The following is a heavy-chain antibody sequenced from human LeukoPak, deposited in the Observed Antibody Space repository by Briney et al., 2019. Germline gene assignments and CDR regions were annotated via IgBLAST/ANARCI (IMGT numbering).Heavy chain of an antibody. J-gene: IGHJ4*02. V-gene: IGHV3-21*01. CDR3: ARDLEYYDFWSGYGY. Sequence: GGSLRLSCAASGFTFSSYSMNWVRQAPGKGLEWVSSISSSSSYIYYADSVKGRFTISRDNAKNSLYLQMNSLRAEDTAVYYCARDLEYYDFWSGYGYWGQGTLVTVSS. CDR1: GFTFSSYS. D-gene: IGHD3-3*01. CDR2: ISSSSSYI.